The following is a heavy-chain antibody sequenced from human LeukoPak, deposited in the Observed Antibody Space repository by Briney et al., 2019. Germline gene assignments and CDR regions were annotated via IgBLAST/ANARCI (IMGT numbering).Heavy chain of an antibody. D-gene: IGHD2-2*01. CDR1: GFTFSNAW. V-gene: IGHV3-15*07. CDR2: IKSKTDGGTT. CDR3: TTAPPYQLLWGYYYYYGMDV. J-gene: IGHJ6*02. Sequence: AGGSLRLSCAASGFTFSNAWMNWVRQAPGKGLEWVGRIKSKTDGGTTDYAAPVKGRFTISRDDSKNTLYLQMNSLKTEDTAVYYCTTAPPYQLLWGYYYYYGMDVWGQGTTVTVSS.